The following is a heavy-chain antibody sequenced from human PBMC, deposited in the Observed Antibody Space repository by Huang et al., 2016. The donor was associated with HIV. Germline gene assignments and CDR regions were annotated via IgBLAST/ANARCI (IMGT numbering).Heavy chain of an antibody. CDR2: FYPEDGET. CDR1: GYTLTELS. CDR3: ATVYRRFLNHDSGDYYFDY. V-gene: IGHV1-24*01. Sequence: QVQLVQSGAEVKKPGASVKVSCKVSGYTLTELSMHWVRPAPGKGLEWMGVFYPEDGETIYAKKFQGRVTMTEDTSTDTAYMELSSLRSEDTAVYYCATVYRRFLNHDSGDYYFDYWDQGTLVTVSS. J-gene: IGHJ4*02. D-gene: IGHD3-22*01.